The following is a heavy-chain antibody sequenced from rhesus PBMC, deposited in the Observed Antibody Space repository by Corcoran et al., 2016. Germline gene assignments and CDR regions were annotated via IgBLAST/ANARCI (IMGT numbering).Heavy chain of an antibody. CDR3: AASRGYSGYSYPDY. CDR1: GGSISGGYY. J-gene: IGHJ4*01. Sequence: QVQLQESGPGLVKPSETLSLTCAVSGGSISGGYYWGWIRQPPGKGLEWIGYISGSRGSTYYNPSHKSRVTISKDTSKNQFSLKRSSVAAADTAVYYCAASRGYSGYSYPDYWGQGVLVTVSS. D-gene: IGHD5-30*01. V-gene: IGHV4S7*01. CDR2: ISGSRGST.